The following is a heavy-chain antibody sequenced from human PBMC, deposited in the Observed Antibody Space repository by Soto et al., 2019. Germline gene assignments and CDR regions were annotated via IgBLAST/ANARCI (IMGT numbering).Heavy chain of an antibody. CDR2: IYHSGST. D-gene: IGHD3-22*01. CDR3: ARRWGGYDSSGYSNAFDI. CDR1: GGSISSSNW. Sequence: SETLSLTCAVSGGSISSSNWWSWVRQPPGKGLEWIGEIYHSGSTNYNPSLKSRVTISVDKSKNQFSLKLSSVTAADTAVYYCARRWGGYDSSGYSNAFDIWGQGTMVTVSS. J-gene: IGHJ3*02. V-gene: IGHV4-4*02.